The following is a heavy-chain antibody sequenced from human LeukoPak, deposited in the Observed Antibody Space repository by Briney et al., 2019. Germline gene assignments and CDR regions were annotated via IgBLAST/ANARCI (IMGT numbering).Heavy chain of an antibody. V-gene: IGHV3-74*01. CDR3: ARAQWYNWNGWFDP. J-gene: IGHJ5*02. CDR2: INSDGSST. Sequence: GGSLRLSCAASGFTFSSYWMHWVRHAPGKGLVWVSRINSDGSSTSYADSVKGRFTISRGNAKNTLYLQMNSLRAEDTAVYYCARAQWYNWNGWFDPWGQGTLVTVSS. D-gene: IGHD1-1*01. CDR1: GFTFSSYW.